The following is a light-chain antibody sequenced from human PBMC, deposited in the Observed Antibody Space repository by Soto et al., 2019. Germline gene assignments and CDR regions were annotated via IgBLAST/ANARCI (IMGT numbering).Light chain of an antibody. Sequence: QSALTQPPSASGSPGQSVTISCTGTSSDVGIYNYVSWYQQHPGKAPKLMIYEVNKRPSGVSNRFSGSKSGDTASLTVSGLQPEDEADYYCTSYAGSNNLVFGGGTKLTVL. CDR3: TSYAGSNNLV. V-gene: IGLV2-8*01. CDR1: SSDVGIYNY. CDR2: EVN. J-gene: IGLJ2*01.